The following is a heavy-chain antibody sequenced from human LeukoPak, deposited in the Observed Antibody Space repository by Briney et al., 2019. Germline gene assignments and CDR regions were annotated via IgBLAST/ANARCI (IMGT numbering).Heavy chain of an antibody. V-gene: IGHV1-69*06. Sequence: SVKVSCKASGGTFSSYAISWVRQAPGQGLEWMGGIIPIFGTANYAQKFQGRVTITADKSTSTAYMELSSLRSEDTAVYYCARGTGTTNYYYYMDVWGKGTTVTISS. CDR2: IIPIFGTA. CDR3: ARGTGTTNYYYYMDV. CDR1: GGTFSSYA. D-gene: IGHD1-1*01. J-gene: IGHJ6*03.